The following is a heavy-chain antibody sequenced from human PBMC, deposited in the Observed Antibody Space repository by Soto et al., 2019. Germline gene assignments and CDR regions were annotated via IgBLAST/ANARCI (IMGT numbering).Heavy chain of an antibody. V-gene: IGHV1-69*13. Sequence: SVKVSCKGTGGTHSSYAITWVRQAPGQGLEWMGGIIPIFGTRDYAQKFQGRVTITADPSTSTAYLELSGLTSDDTAVYYCARDGSDYSTSGHYDPWGQGTLVTVSS. J-gene: IGHJ5*02. D-gene: IGHD3-22*01. CDR2: IIPIFGTR. CDR1: GGTHSSYA. CDR3: ARDGSDYSTSGHYDP.